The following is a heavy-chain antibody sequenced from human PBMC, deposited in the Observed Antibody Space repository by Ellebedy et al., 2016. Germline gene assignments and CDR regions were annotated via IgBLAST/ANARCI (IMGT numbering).Heavy chain of an antibody. CDR3: RQGHYFDQ. J-gene: IGHJ4*02. CDR1: GLNFNTFF. V-gene: IGHV3-23*01. Sequence: GESLKISXTASGLNFNTFFMSWVRRAPGKGLEWVATISGAGYTTFFADSVKGRFTISKDNSKNTLYLQMNNLRVDYTALSYCRQGHYFDQWGQGALVTVSS. CDR2: ISGAGYTT.